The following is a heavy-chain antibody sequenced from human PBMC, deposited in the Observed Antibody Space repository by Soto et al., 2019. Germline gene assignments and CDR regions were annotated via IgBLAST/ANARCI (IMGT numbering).Heavy chain of an antibody. D-gene: IGHD6-13*01. CDR2: INPSGGST. CDR1: GYTFTSYY. J-gene: IGHJ6*02. V-gene: IGHV1-46*03. Sequence: ASVKVSCKASGYTFTSYYMHWVRRAPGQGLEWMGIINPSGGSTSCAQKFQGRVTMTRDTSTSTVYMELSSLRSEDTAVYYCARVPWGAAAKETFYYGMDVWGQGTTVTVSS. CDR3: ARVPWGAAAKETFYYGMDV.